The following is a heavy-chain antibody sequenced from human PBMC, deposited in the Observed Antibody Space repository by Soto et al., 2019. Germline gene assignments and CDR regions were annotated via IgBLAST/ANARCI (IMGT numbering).Heavy chain of an antibody. J-gene: IGHJ3*02. CDR3: VKEAGYCSRTSCYRRHFDT. D-gene: IGHD2-2*01. V-gene: IGHV3-74*03. CDR1: GFTFSGHW. Sequence: EVQLVESGGDLVQPGGSLRLSCAASGFTFSGHWMHWVRQVPGKGLEWVARINTDGATSTYADSVKGRFIIPRDNDNYTFYLQMSAQRAEVTSLYHCVKEAGYCSRTSCYRRHFDTCGEGPTVNLSS. CDR2: INTDGATS.